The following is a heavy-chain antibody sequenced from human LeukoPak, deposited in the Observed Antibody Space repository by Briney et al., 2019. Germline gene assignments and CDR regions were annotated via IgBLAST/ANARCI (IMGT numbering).Heavy chain of an antibody. Sequence: PGRSLRLSCAASGFTFSSYAMHWVRQAPGKGPEWVAVISYDGSNKYYADSVKGRFTISRDNSKNTLYLQMNSLRAEDTAVYYCARATLLYWYFDLWGRGTLVTVSS. CDR2: ISYDGSNK. V-gene: IGHV3-30-3*01. J-gene: IGHJ2*01. D-gene: IGHD2/OR15-2a*01. CDR3: ARATLLYWYFDL. CDR1: GFTFSSYA.